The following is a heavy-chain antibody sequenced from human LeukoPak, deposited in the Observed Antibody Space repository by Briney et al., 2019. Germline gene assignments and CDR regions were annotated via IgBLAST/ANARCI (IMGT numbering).Heavy chain of an antibody. V-gene: IGHV3-48*01. D-gene: IGHD2-15*01. J-gene: IGHJ4*02. CDR1: GITFSSYS. Sequence: GGSLRLSCVASGITFSSYSMNWVRQAPGKGLEWVSYISSFSGTINYADSVKGRFTISRDNAKNSLYLQMNSLRAEDTAVYYCARSYSGGFDYWGQGTLVTVSS. CDR2: ISSFSGTI. CDR3: ARSYSGGFDY.